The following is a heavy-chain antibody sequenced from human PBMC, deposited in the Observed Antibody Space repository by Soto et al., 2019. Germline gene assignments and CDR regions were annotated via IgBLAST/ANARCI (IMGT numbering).Heavy chain of an antibody. Sequence: QVQLVQSGAEVRKPGSSVKISCKASGGTSSKHAISWVRQAPGQGLEWMGGIIPVFRTTNLAPRFQGRITITADESTMTVFIELRSLISEDTAVYFCTRDSGNVVVIASKEYYGMDVWGQGTTVTVSS. CDR2: IIPVFRTT. CDR3: TRDSGNVVVIASKEYYGMDV. CDR1: GGTSSKHA. V-gene: IGHV1-69*01. D-gene: IGHD2-15*01. J-gene: IGHJ6*02.